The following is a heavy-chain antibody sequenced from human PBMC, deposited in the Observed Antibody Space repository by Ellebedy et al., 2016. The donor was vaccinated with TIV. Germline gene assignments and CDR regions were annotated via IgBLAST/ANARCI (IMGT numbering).Heavy chain of an antibody. D-gene: IGHD1-1*01. CDR2: ISAYNGNT. J-gene: IGHJ6*03. Sequence: ASVKVSCXASGYTFTSYGISWVRQAPGQGLEWMGWISAYNGNTNYAQKLQGRVTMTRDTSTSTVYMELSSLRSEDTAVYYCARDIGELEALDYYMDVWGKGTTVTVSS. CDR1: GYTFTSYG. CDR3: ARDIGELEALDYYMDV. V-gene: IGHV1-18*01.